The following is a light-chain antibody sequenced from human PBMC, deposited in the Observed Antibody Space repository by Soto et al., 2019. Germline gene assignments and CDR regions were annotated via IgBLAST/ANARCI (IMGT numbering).Light chain of an antibody. J-gene: IGKJ4*01. CDR3: QQANSFPLT. CDR1: QGINNW. V-gene: IGKV1D-12*01. CDR2: TTS. Sequence: DIQMTQSPSSVSASVGDRVTITCRASQGINNWLAWYQQKLGKAPKLLIYTTSSLQSGVPSRFSGSGSGTDFTLTISSLQPEDSATYYCQQANSFPLTFGGGTKVEIK.